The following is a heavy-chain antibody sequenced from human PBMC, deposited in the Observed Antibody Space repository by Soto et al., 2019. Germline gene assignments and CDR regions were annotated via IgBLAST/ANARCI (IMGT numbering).Heavy chain of an antibody. V-gene: IGHV3-53*04. J-gene: IGHJ4*02. CDR1: GFTVSSNY. D-gene: IGHD2-2*01. CDR3: ATDKSSSPFDY. CDR2: IYSGGST. Sequence: PGGSLRLSCAASGFTVSSNYMSWVRQAPGKGLEWVSVIYSGGSTYYADSVKGRFTISRHNSKNTLYLQMNSLRAEDAAMYYCATDKSSSPFDYWGPGTLVTAPQ.